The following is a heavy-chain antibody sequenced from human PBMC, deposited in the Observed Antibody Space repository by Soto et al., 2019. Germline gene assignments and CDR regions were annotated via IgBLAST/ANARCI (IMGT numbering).Heavy chain of an antibody. CDR3: ARVIRGAYYNSPLDT. Sequence: GASVKVSCKASGYTFTGYFMHWVRQAPGQGLEWMGWINPYSGGAGYAQSSQGRVTMTRDTSISTVYMELSRLRFDDTAVYYCARVIRGAYYNSPLDTWGQGTVVTVSS. V-gene: IGHV1-2*02. J-gene: IGHJ5*02. CDR2: INPYSGGA. D-gene: IGHD3-10*01. CDR1: GYTFTGYF.